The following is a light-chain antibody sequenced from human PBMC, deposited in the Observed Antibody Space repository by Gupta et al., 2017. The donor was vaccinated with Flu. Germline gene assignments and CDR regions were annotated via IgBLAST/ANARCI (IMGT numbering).Light chain of an antibody. J-gene: IGLJ1*01. Sequence: SALTQPASVSGSRGQSITVSCTGTSSDIGFSNYVSWYQHYPGKAPTLIIYDAYTRPSGVSTRFSGSKSGNTASLTISGLQAEDEADYYCSSYSSFSLYFFGPGTKVTVL. CDR1: SSDIGFSNY. V-gene: IGLV2-14*03. CDR2: DAY. CDR3: SSYSSFSLYF.